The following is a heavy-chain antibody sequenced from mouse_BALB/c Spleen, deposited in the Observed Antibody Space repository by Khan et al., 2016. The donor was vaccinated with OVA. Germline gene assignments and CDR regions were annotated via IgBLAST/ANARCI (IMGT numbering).Heavy chain of an antibody. V-gene: IGHV9-3-1*01. Sequence: VEEDGPELKKPGETVQISCKASGFTFTNYGMNWVKQAPGKGLKWMGWINTYTGEPTFADDFKGRFAFSLETSASTAYLQINSLKNEDTATYFCARVGYNGTMDCWGQGTSVTVSS. D-gene: IGHD2-14*01. CDR3: ARVGYNGTMDC. CDR1: GFTFTNYG. CDR2: INTYTGEP. J-gene: IGHJ4*01.